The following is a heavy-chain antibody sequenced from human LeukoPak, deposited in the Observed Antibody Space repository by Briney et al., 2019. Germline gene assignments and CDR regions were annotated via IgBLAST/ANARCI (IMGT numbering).Heavy chain of an antibody. D-gene: IGHD3-10*01. J-gene: IGHJ4*02. CDR1: GYSFISYG. V-gene: IGHV1-18*04. CDR2: ISPHSGNT. CDR3: ARTYYGSGTYYTF. Sequence: ASVKVSCKASGYSFISYGVSWVRQGPGQGLEWMGWISPHSGNTNSAQKLQGRVTMTTDTSTSTAYMELRSLRSDDTAVYYCARTYYGSGTYYTFWGQGTPVTVSS.